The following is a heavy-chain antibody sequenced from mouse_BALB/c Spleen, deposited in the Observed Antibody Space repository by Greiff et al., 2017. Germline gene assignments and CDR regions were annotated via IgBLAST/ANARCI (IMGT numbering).Heavy chain of an antibody. CDR1: GFTFSSDA. D-gene: IGHD2-3*01. CDR3: ARGRGDGPWYFDV. V-gene: IGHV5-6-5*01. J-gene: IGHJ1*01. Sequence: DVQLVESGGGLVKPGGSLKLSCAASGFTFSSDAMSWVRQTPEKKLEWVASFSSGGGTYYPDSVKGRFTISRDNARNILYLQMSSLRSEDPAMYYCARGRGDGPWYFDVWGAGTTVTVSS. CDR2: FSSGGGT.